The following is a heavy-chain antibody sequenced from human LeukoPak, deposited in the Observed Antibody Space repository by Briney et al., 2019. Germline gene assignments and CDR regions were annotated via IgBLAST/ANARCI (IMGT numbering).Heavy chain of an antibody. V-gene: IGHV3-30*18. Sequence: PGRSLRLSCAASGFTFSSSGMHWVRQAPGKGLEWVSVISYDGSNKYYADSVKGRFTISRDNSKNTLYLQMNSLRAEDTAVYYCAKGMGATNYFEYWGQGTLVTVSS. J-gene: IGHJ4*02. CDR3: AKGMGATNYFEY. D-gene: IGHD1-26*01. CDR1: GFTFSSSG. CDR2: ISYDGSNK.